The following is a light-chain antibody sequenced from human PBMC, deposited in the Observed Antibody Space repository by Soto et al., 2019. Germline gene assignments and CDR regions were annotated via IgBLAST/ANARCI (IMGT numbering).Light chain of an antibody. CDR2: EVS. Sequence: QSALTQPPSASGSPGQSVTISCTGTSSDVGAYNYDSGYQQHPGKAPKLMIYEVSKRPSGVPDRFSGSKSGNTASLTVSGLQAEDEADYYCSSYAGRNIVVFGGGTKLTVL. CDR1: SSDVGAYNY. V-gene: IGLV2-8*01. J-gene: IGLJ2*01. CDR3: SSYAGRNIVV.